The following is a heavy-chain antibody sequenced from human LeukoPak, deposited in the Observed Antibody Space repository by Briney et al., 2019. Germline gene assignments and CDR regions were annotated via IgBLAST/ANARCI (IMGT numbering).Heavy chain of an antibody. Sequence: ASVKVSCKASGYTFTSYGISWVRQAPGQGLEWMGWISGYNGNTKYAQKFQGRVTMTTDTSTSTAYMELRSLRSDDTAVYYCARGGITMIVVLTDVAFDIWGQGTMVTVSS. V-gene: IGHV1-18*01. CDR2: ISGYNGNT. CDR3: ARGGITMIVVLTDVAFDI. J-gene: IGHJ3*02. CDR1: GYTFTSYG. D-gene: IGHD3-22*01.